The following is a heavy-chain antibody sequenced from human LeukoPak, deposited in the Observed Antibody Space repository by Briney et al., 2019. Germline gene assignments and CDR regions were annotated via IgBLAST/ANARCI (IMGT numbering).Heavy chain of an antibody. CDR2: IYYSGST. Sequence: SETLSLTCTVSGGSISSYYWSWILQPAGKGLEWIGYIYYSGSTNYNPSLKSRVTISVDTSKNQFSLKLSSVTAADTAVYYCARARYCSGGSCYDPFDYWGQGTLVTVSS. CDR1: GGSISSYY. CDR3: ARARYCSGGSCYDPFDY. J-gene: IGHJ4*02. D-gene: IGHD2-15*01. V-gene: IGHV4-59*01.